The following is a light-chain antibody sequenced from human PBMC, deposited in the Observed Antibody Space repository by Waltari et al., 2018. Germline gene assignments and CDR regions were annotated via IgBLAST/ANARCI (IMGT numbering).Light chain of an antibody. CDR1: QSIRSW. V-gene: IGKV1-5*03. CDR2: KAS. CDR3: QQYNSYPWT. Sequence: DIQMTQSPSTLSASVGDNVTITCRASQSIRSWLAWFQQKPGNAPKVLIYKASKLENGVPSRVSGSASGTDFSLTISRLQPDDCATYYCQQYNSYPWTFGQGTKVEVK. J-gene: IGKJ1*01.